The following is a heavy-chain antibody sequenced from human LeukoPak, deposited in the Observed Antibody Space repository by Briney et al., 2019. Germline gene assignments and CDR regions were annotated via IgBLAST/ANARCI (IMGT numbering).Heavy chain of an antibody. Sequence: GGSLRLSCAASGFTFSSYAMSWVRQAPGKGLEWVSGISGSGGGTDYADSVKGRFTISRDNSESTLYLQMNSLRAEDTAVYYCAKATYYYDRSGYQYYFDYWGQGTQVTVSS. V-gene: IGHV3-23*01. CDR3: AKATYYYDRSGYQYYFDY. J-gene: IGHJ4*02. CDR2: ISGSGGGT. D-gene: IGHD3-22*01. CDR1: GFTFSSYA.